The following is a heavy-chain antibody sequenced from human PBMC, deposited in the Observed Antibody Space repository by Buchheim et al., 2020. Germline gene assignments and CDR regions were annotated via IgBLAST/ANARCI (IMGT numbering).Heavy chain of an antibody. V-gene: IGHV3-48*01. CDR2: ITASSTTI. CDR1: GFTFNTYS. Sequence: DVQLVESGGGLVQPGGSLRLSCAASGFTFNTYSMNWVRQAPGKGLEWVSYITASSTTIYYADSVKGRFTISRDNAKNSLYLQMNSLRAEDTAVYYCARGFYYGLDVWGQGTT. J-gene: IGHJ6*02. CDR3: ARGFYYGLDV.